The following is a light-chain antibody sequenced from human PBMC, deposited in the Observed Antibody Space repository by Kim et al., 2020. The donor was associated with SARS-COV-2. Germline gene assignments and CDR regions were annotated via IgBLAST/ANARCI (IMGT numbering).Light chain of an antibody. CDR3: QQYGSSPPKLT. Sequence: RERANLSCRASQSVSSSYLAWDQQKPGQAPRLIIYGASSRATGIPDRFSGSGSGTDFTLTISRLEPEDFAVYYCQQYGSSPPKLTFGGGTKVDIK. CDR1: QSVSSSY. CDR2: GAS. V-gene: IGKV3-20*01. J-gene: IGKJ4*01.